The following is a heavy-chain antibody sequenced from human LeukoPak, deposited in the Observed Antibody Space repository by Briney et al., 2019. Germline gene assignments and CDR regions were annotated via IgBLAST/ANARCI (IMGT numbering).Heavy chain of an antibody. Sequence: PSETLSLTCTVSGGSISSYYWSWIRQPAGKGLEWIGRIYTSGSTNYNPSLKSRVTISVDTSKNQFSLKLSSVTAADTAVYYCAGRILGYCNGGSCYDYWGQGTLVTVSS. CDR1: GGSISSYY. D-gene: IGHD2-15*01. J-gene: IGHJ4*02. CDR3: AGRILGYCNGGSCYDY. V-gene: IGHV4-4*07. CDR2: IYTSGST.